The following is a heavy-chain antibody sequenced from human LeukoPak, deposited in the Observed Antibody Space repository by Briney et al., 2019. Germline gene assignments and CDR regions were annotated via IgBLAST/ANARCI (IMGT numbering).Heavy chain of an antibody. CDR2: ISSSSSYI. CDR1: GFTFSSYS. Sequence: GGSLRLSCAASGFTFSSYSMNWVRQAPGKGLEWVSSISSSSSYIYYADSVKGRFTISRDNAKNSLYLQMNSLRADDTAVYYCARSLLWFGANLIWFDSWGQGTLVTVSS. V-gene: IGHV3-21*01. D-gene: IGHD3-10*01. CDR3: ARSLLWFGANLIWFDS. J-gene: IGHJ5*01.